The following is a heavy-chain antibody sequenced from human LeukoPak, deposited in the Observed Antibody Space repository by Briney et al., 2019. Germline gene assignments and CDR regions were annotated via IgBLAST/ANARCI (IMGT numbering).Heavy chain of an antibody. J-gene: IGHJ4*02. Sequence: SETLSLTCTVSGGSISSSSYYWGWIRQPPGKGLGWIASIYYSGITFYNPSLKSRVTVSVDTSKNQFSLKLYSVTAADTAVYYCARHSYTSTWSPFDFWGQGTLVTVSS. CDR3: ARHSYTSTWSPFDF. D-gene: IGHD6-13*01. CDR2: IYYSGIT. V-gene: IGHV4-39*01. CDR1: GGSISSSSYY.